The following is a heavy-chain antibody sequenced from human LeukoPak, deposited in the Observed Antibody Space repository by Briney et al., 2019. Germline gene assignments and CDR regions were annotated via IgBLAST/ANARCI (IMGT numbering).Heavy chain of an antibody. J-gene: IGHJ4*02. D-gene: IGHD5-18*01. CDR3: ARERSVDTRDFDY. V-gene: IGHV1-2*02. CDR1: GYTFTGYY. CDR2: INPNSGGT. Sequence: ASVKVSCKASGYTFTGYYMHWVRQAPGQGLEWMGWINPNSGGTNYAQKFQGRVTMTRDTSIGTAYMELSRLRSDDTAVYYCARERSVDTRDFDYWGQGTLVTVSS.